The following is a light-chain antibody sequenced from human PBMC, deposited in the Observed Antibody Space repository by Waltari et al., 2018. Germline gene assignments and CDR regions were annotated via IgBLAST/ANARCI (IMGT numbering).Light chain of an antibody. Sequence: DILMTQSPAALSVPPGERATFSCRASQSISSNLAWYQQKPGQAPRLLIFDASTSATGVPARVRGSGAGTEFTLTMSSMQCEDSASYYCQQYNRWRALTFGGGTKVEIK. CDR2: DAS. J-gene: IGKJ4*01. CDR1: QSISSN. V-gene: IGKV3-15*01. CDR3: QQYNRWRALT.